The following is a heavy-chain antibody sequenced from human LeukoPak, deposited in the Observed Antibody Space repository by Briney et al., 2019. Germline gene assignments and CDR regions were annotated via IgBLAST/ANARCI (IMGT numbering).Heavy chain of an antibody. J-gene: IGHJ6*03. CDR2: INHSGST. CDR1: GGSFSGYY. D-gene: IGHD1-7*01. CDR3: ARVNYCPPDYYYYMDV. Sequence: PSETLSLTCAVYGGSFSGYYWSWIRQPPGKGLEWIGEINHSGSTNYNPSLKSRVTISVDTSKNQFSLKLSSVTAADTAVYYCARVNYCPPDYYYYMDVWGKGTTVTVSS. V-gene: IGHV4-34*01.